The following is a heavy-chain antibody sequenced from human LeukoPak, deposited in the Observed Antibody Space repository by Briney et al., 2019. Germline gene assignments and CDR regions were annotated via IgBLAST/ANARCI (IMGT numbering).Heavy chain of an antibody. D-gene: IGHD3-16*01. Sequence: SETLSLTCTVSGGSISSDNFYWSWLRQPAGKGLEWIGRVYSSGSTNYNPSLKSRVTISVDTSKNQLSLKLTSVTAADTAVYYCARVGKWVEGAFDIWGQGTLVTVSS. CDR2: VYSSGST. V-gene: IGHV4-61*02. CDR1: GGSISSDNFY. CDR3: ARVGKWVEGAFDI. J-gene: IGHJ3*02.